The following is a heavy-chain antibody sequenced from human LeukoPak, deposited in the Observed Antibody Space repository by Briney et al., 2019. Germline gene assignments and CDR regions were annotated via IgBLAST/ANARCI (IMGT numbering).Heavy chain of an antibody. CDR1: GFTFSSYA. CDR3: AKDPQQTYYDSSGSQD. J-gene: IGHJ4*02. Sequence: GGSLRLSCAASGFTFSSYAMSWVRQAPGKGLEWVSAISGSGGSTYYADSVKGRFTISRDNSKNTLYLQMNSLRAEDTAVYYCAKDPQQTYYDSSGSQDWGQGTLVTVSS. V-gene: IGHV3-23*01. CDR2: ISGSGGST. D-gene: IGHD3-22*01.